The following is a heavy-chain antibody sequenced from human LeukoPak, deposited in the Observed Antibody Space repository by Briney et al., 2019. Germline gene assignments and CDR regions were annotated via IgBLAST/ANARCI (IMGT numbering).Heavy chain of an antibody. CDR3: ARQYYPGSSAYWFAFDY. J-gene: IGHJ4*02. V-gene: IGHV1-46*01. D-gene: IGHD3-22*01. Sequence: ASVKVSCKASGYTFTGYYMHWVRQAPGQGLEWMGIINPSGGSTNYAQNFQGRVTMTRDTSTSTVYMELSSLRSEDTAVYYCARQYYPGSSAYWFAFDYWGQGTLVTVSS. CDR2: INPSGGST. CDR1: GYTFTGYY.